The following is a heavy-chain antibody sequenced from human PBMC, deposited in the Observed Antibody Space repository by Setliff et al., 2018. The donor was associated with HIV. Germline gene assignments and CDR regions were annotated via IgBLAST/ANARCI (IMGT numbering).Heavy chain of an antibody. D-gene: IGHD2-2*01. CDR3: ARGGGGYCSSTSCYSLDY. Sequence: SETLSLTCAVSGGSISSGGYSWSWIRQPPGKGLEWIGYTYHSGSTYYNPSLKSRVTISVDRSKNQFSLKLSSVTAADTAVYYCARGGGGYCSSTSCYSLDYWGQGTLVTVSS. J-gene: IGHJ4*02. V-gene: IGHV4-30-2*01. CDR2: TYHSGST. CDR1: GGSISSGGYS.